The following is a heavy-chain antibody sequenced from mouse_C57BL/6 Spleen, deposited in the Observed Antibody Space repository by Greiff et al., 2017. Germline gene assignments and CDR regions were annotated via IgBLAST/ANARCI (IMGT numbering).Heavy chain of an antibody. CDR2: IDPSDSYT. V-gene: IGHV1-69*01. J-gene: IGHJ2*01. CDR3: ARGPPYDYFDY. Sequence: QVHVKQPGAELVMPGASVKLSCKASGYTFTSYWMHWVKQRPGQGLEWIGEIDPSDSYTNYNQKFKGKSTLTVDKSSSTAYMQLSSLTSEDSAVYYCARGPPYDYFDYWGQGTTLTVSS. CDR1: GYTFTSYW. D-gene: IGHD6-5*01.